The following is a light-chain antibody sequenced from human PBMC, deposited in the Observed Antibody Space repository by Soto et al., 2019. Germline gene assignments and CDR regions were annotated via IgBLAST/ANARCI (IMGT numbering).Light chain of an antibody. Sequence: EIVLTQSPGTLSLSPGERATLSCRASQSVSSSYLAWYQQKPGQAPRLLIYGASSRATGIPDRFSGSGSGTDFTLTISRLEPEDFAVYYCQQYGRSGSFGQGPKLEIK. V-gene: IGKV3-20*01. J-gene: IGKJ2*01. CDR2: GAS. CDR1: QSVSSSY. CDR3: QQYGRSGS.